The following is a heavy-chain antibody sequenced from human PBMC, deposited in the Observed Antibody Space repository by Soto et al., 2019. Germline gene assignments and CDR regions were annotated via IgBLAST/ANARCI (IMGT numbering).Heavy chain of an antibody. CDR2: INHSGST. CDR1: GGSFSGYY. J-gene: IGHJ6*02. CDR3: ARGGYPYYYGMDV. V-gene: IGHV4-34*01. D-gene: IGHD1-1*01. Sequence: QVQLQQWGAGLLKPSETLSLTCAVYGGSFSGYYWSWIRQPPGKGLEWIGEINHSGSTNYNPSLKSRVTISVDTSKNQFSLKLSSVTAADTAVYYCARGGYPYYYGMDVRGQGTTVTVSS.